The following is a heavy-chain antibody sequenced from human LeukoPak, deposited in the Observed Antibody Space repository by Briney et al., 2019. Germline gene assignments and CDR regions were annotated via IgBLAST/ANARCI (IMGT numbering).Heavy chain of an antibody. V-gene: IGHV4-34*01. CDR2: INHSGST. D-gene: IGHD5-24*01. CDR3: ARDPGGGYNFHWYFDL. J-gene: IGHJ2*01. Sequence: PSETLSLTCAVYGGSFSGYYWSWIRQPPGKGLEWIGEINHSGSTNYNPSLKSRVTISVDTSKNQFSLKLSSVTAADTAVYYCARDPGGGYNFHWYFDLWGRGTLVTVSS. CDR1: GGSFSGYY.